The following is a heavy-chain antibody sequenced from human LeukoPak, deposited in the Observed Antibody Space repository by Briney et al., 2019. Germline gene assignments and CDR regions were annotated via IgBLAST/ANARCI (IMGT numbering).Heavy chain of an antibody. D-gene: IGHD5-24*01. J-gene: IGHJ4*02. CDR2: INPNSGGT. CDR3: ARDMGWLQPDNYFDY. CDR1: GYTFTGYY. Sequence: ASVKVSCKASGYTFTGYYMHWVRQAPGQGVERMGWINPNSGGTNYAQKFQGRVTMTMDTSIRTAYMELSRLRSDDTAVYYCARDMGWLQPDNYFDYWGQGTLVTVSS. V-gene: IGHV1-2*02.